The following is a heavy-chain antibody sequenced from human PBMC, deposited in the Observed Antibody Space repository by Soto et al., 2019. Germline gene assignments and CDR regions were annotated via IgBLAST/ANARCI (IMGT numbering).Heavy chain of an antibody. CDR2: IGGTDGKT. Sequence: VWSLRLSCAASGFTFSSYAMSWVRQAPGKGLEWVAAIGGTDGKTYYADSVKGRFTISRDNSENTLYLQMSRLRAEDTAVYFCAKGRLSSAPAATGSLDYWSQGAWVTVS. D-gene: IGHD3-10*01. CDR3: AKGRLSSAPAATGSLDY. CDR1: GFTFSSYA. J-gene: IGHJ4*02. V-gene: IGHV3-23*01.